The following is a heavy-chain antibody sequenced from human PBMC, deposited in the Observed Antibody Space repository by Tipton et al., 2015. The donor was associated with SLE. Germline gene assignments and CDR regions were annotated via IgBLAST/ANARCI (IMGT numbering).Heavy chain of an antibody. V-gene: IGHV3-23*03. D-gene: IGHD7-27*01. CDR1: GFTVSSNY. Sequence: SLRLSCAASGFTVSSNYMSWVRQAPGKGLEWVSVIYSGGSSTYYADSVKGRFTISRDNSKNTLYLQMNSLRAEDTAVYYCAKGRTGDEDYFDYWGQGTLVTVSS. CDR3: AKGRTGDEDYFDY. CDR2: IYSGGSST. J-gene: IGHJ4*02.